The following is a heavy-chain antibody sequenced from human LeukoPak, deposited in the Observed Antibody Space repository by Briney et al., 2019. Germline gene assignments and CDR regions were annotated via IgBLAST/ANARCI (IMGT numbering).Heavy chain of an antibody. J-gene: IGHJ4*02. CDR3: ARDRYSYGKYYFDY. V-gene: IGHV3-21*01. Sequence: GGSLRLSCAASGFTFSSYSMNWVRQASGKGLEWVSSISSSSYIYYADSVKGRFTISRDNAKNSLYLQMNSLRAEDTAVYYCARDRYSYGKYYFDYWGQGTLVTVSS. CDR1: GFTFSSYS. D-gene: IGHD5-18*01. CDR2: ISSSSYI.